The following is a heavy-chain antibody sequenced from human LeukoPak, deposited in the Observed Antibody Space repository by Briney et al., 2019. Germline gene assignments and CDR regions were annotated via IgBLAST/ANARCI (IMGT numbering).Heavy chain of an antibody. CDR1: GGSISNSAYY. Sequence: SETLSLTCTVSGGSISNSAYYWGWIRQPPGKGLEWIGYIYYSGSTNYNPSLKSRVTISVDTSKNQFSLKLSSVTAADTAVYYCASGIAAAAKLDYYYYGMDVWGQGTTVTVSS. CDR3: ASGIAAAAKLDYYYYGMDV. J-gene: IGHJ6*02. V-gene: IGHV4-61*05. D-gene: IGHD6-13*01. CDR2: IYYSGST.